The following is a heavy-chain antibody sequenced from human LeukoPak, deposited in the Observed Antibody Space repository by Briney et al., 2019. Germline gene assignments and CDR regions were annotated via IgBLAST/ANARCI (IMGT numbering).Heavy chain of an antibody. Sequence: PGGSLRLSCAASGFTFSSYEMNWVRQAPGKGLEWVAFIRYDGSNKYYADSVKGRFTISRDNSKNTLYLQMNSLRAEDTAVYYCAKDVVWGYMDVWGKGTTVTISS. D-gene: IGHD3-16*01. CDR3: AKDVVWGYMDV. CDR1: GFTFSSYE. J-gene: IGHJ6*03. V-gene: IGHV3-30*02. CDR2: IRYDGSNK.